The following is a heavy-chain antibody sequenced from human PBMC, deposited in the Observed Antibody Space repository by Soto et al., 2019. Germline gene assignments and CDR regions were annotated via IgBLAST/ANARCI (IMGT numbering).Heavy chain of an antibody. CDR1: GFSLSGYE. D-gene: IGHD3-3*01. Sequence: EEILVESGGGLVQPGGSLRLSCAASGFSLSGYEMNWVRQAPGRGLEWVAYISGSGSTIYYAESVKGRFTIFRDDASNLLALQMNSLRGEDTAVYFCTRDRVSISGAGRPRHFMDVWGQGATATAAS. V-gene: IGHV3-48*03. CDR2: ISGSGSTI. J-gene: IGHJ6*02. CDR3: TRDRVSISGAGRPRHFMDV.